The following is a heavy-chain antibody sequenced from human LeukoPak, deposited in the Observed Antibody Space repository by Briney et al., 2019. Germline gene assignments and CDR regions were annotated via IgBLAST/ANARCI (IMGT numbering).Heavy chain of an antibody. V-gene: IGHV3-21*01. Sequence: GGSLRLSCAASGFTFSSYSMNWVRQAPGKGLEWVSSISSSSSYIYYADSVKGRFTISRDNSKNTLYLQMNSLRAEDTAVYYCARARSHSGYDRLDYWGQGTLVTVSS. CDR3: ARARSHSGYDRLDY. D-gene: IGHD5-12*01. J-gene: IGHJ4*02. CDR1: GFTFSSYS. CDR2: ISSSSSYI.